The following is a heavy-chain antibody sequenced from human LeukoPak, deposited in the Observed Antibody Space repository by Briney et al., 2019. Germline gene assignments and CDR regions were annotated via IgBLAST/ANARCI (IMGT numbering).Heavy chain of an antibody. V-gene: IGHV4-59*01. CDR2: SYYSGST. J-gene: IGHJ3*02. CDR3: ARGITAFDI. D-gene: IGHD1-14*01. Sequence: PSETLSLTCTVSGGSISSYDGSWIRQPPGKGLEFIGYSYYSGSTNYNPSLKTRVTISVDTSKNHFSLQLSSVTAADTAVYYCARGITAFDIWGQGTMVTVSS. CDR1: GGSISSYD.